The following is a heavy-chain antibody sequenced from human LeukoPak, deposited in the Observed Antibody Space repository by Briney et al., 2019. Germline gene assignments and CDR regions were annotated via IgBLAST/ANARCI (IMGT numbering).Heavy chain of an antibody. D-gene: IGHD2-2*01. CDR1: GASISSTNW. V-gene: IGHV4-4*02. Sequence: SGTLSLTCAISGASISSTNWWIWVRQPPGKGLEWIGEMHHSGRTNYNPSLKSRITISVDKSKNQVFLRLNPVAAADTALYYYARAQEGCSRASCYLEPWGQGTLVTVSS. J-gene: IGHJ5*02. CDR3: ARAQEGCSRASCYLEP. CDR2: MHHSGRT.